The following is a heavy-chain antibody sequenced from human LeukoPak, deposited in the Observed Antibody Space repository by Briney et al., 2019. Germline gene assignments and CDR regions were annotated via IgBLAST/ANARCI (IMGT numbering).Heavy chain of an antibody. CDR1: GFTFSTYA. J-gene: IGHJ4*02. D-gene: IGHD3-22*01. CDR2: ISGGGGST. CDR3: TKGRNPTYSDSSGQEN. V-gene: IGHV3-23*01. Sequence: QPGGSLRLSCAASGFTFSTYAMTWVRQAPGKGLEWVSTISGGGGSTYYADSVKGRFTISRDNSENTLYLQMSSLRAEDTAVYYCTKGRNPTYSDSSGQENWGQGTLVTVSS.